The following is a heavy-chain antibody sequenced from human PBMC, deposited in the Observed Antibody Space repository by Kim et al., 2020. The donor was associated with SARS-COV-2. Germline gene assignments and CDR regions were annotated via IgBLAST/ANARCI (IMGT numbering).Heavy chain of an antibody. J-gene: IGHJ6*02. Sequence: GGSLRLSCAASGFTFSSYAMHWVRQAPGKGLEWVAVISYDGSNKYYADSVKGRFTISRDNSKNTLYLQMNSLRAEDTAVYYCARDLKIYPPTTVTTRSYYYYGMDVWGQGTTVTVSS. CDR3: ARDLKIYPPTTVTTRSYYYYGMDV. D-gene: IGHD4-17*01. CDR1: GFTFSSYA. V-gene: IGHV3-30*04. CDR2: ISYDGSNK.